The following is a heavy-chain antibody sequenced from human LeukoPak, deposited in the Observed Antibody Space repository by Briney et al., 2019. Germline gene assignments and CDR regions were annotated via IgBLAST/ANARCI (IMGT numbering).Heavy chain of an antibody. CDR2: LYSDGNT. V-gene: IGHV3-53*01. Sequence: GESLRLSCAASGLNVITNDMTWVRQAPGKGLEWVSVLYSDGNTKYADSVQGRFTTSRDNSKNPLYLEMNSLSPDDTAVYYCARGVEPLAANTLAYWGQGTLVTVSS. CDR3: ARGVEPLAANTLAY. CDR1: GLNVITND. D-gene: IGHD2-15*01. J-gene: IGHJ4*02.